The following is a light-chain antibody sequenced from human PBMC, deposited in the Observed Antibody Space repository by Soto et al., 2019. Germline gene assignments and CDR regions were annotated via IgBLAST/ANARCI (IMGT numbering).Light chain of an antibody. V-gene: IGKV1D-8*01. CDR1: LGISSS. CDR3: QQYYSFPYS. Sequence: VIWMTQSPSLLSASTGDRVTISCRMSLGISSSLAWYQQKPWKAPELLIYAADTLQSGVPSRFSGSGSGTDFPLAISCLQCEDFATYYCQQYYSFPYSFGQGTMLEIK. J-gene: IGKJ2*01. CDR2: AAD.